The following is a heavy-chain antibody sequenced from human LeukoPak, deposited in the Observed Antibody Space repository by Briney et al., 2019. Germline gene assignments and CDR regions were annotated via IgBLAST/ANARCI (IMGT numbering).Heavy chain of an antibody. Sequence: ASVKLSCKASGYTFTSYDINCVRRSTGQRLEWRGWMNPNSGKTGYAQEFQDRVTMTRKTSISTAYMELSRRGSDDPAVYYCGRGYCGDARYEFDYWVQATLVGVRS. V-gene: IGHV1-8*01. CDR3: GRGYCGDARYEFDY. J-gene: IGHJ4*02. CDR2: MNPNSGKT. D-gene: IGHD2-21*02. CDR1: GYTFTSYD.